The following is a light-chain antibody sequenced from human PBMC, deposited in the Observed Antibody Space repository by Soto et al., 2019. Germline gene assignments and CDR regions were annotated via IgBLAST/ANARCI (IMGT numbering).Light chain of an antibody. J-gene: IGKJ1*01. Sequence: AIRMTQSPSSFSASTGDRVTITCRASQGISSYLAWYQQKPGKAPKLLIYAASTLHSGVPARFSGSGSGTYFTLTISSLQSEDFATYYCQQYYSYPRTFGQGTKMEIK. CDR3: QQYYSYPRT. V-gene: IGKV1-8*01. CDR1: QGISSY. CDR2: AAS.